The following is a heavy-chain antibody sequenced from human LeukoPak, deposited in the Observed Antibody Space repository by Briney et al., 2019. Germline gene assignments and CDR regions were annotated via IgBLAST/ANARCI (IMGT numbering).Heavy chain of an antibody. CDR3: ARGIAVRPGDY. CDR1: GYTFTSHV. Sequence: ASVKVSCKASGYTFTSHVINWVRQAPGQGLEWMGIINPSGGSTSYAQKFQGRVTMTRDMSTSTVYMELSSLRSEDTAVYYCARGIAVRPGDYWGQGTLVTVSS. D-gene: IGHD6-19*01. CDR2: INPSGGST. V-gene: IGHV1-46*01. J-gene: IGHJ4*02.